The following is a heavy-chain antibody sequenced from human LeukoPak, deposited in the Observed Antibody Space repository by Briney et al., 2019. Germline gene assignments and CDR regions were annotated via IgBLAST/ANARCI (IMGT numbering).Heavy chain of an antibody. V-gene: IGHV3-7*01. CDR2: IKQDGSEK. J-gene: IGHJ3*02. CDR3: ARDNPDYDYIWGSYRGGDAFDI. Sequence: GGSLRLSCAASGFTFSDYYMSWIRQAPGKGLEWVANIKQDGSEKYYVDSVKGRFTISRDNAKNSLYPQMNSLRAEDTAVYYCARDNPDYDYIWGSYRGGDAFDIWGQGTMVTVSS. D-gene: IGHD3-16*02. CDR1: GFTFSDYY.